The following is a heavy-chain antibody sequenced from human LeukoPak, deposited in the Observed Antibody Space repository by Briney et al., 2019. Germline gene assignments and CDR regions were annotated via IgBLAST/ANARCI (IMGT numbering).Heavy chain of an antibody. CDR2: IKDDGSHT. CDR3: ARGSGIITGIDE. D-gene: IGHD6-25*01. Sequence: PGGSLRLSCAASGFTFSSYGMHWVRQAPGKGLVWVSRIKDDGSHTNYADSVKGRFTISRDNAKNTLSLQMNSLRAEDTAVYYCARGSGIITGIDEWGQGTLVTVSS. V-gene: IGHV3-74*01. CDR1: GFTFSSYG. J-gene: IGHJ4*02.